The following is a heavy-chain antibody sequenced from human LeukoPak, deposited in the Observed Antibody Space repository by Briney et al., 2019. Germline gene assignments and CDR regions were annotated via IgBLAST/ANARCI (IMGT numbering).Heavy chain of an antibody. V-gene: IGHV3-7*05. Sequence: GGSLRLSCAASGFTFSTYWMSWVRQSPGKGLEWVANINLDGGEKHYVDSVKGRFTISRDNAKNSLYLQMSSLRAEDTAVYYCARQELYNSGWYVDYWGQGTLVTVSS. CDR1: GFTFSTYW. D-gene: IGHD6-19*01. CDR3: ARQELYNSGWYVDY. J-gene: IGHJ4*02. CDR2: INLDGGEK.